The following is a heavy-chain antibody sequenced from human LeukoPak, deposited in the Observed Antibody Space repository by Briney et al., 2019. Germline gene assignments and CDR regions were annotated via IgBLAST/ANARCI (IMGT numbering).Heavy chain of an antibody. J-gene: IGHJ4*02. D-gene: IGHD5-12*01. Sequence: PSETLSLTCTVSGYSISSGYYWGWIRQPPGKGLEWIGSIYHTGTTYYNPSLKSPVTISVDTSKNHFSLRLSSVTAADSAVYYCARQVGYADYWGQGTLVTVSS. V-gene: IGHV4-38-2*02. CDR2: IYHTGTT. CDR1: GYSISSGYY. CDR3: ARQVGYADY.